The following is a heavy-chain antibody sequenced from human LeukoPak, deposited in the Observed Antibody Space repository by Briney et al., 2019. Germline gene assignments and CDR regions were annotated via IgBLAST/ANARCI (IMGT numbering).Heavy chain of an antibody. Sequence: GRSLRLSCAASGFTFSSYWMSWVRQAPGKGLEWVANIKQDGSEKYYVDSVKGRFTISRDNAKNSLYLQMNSLRAEDTAVYYCARAYYDFWSGYYTPFDYWGQGTLVTVSS. D-gene: IGHD3-3*01. CDR2: IKQDGSEK. V-gene: IGHV3-7*01. CDR1: GFTFSSYW. J-gene: IGHJ4*02. CDR3: ARAYYDFWSGYYTPFDY.